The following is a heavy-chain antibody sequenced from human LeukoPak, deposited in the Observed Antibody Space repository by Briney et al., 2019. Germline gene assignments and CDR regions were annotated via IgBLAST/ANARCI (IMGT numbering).Heavy chain of an antibody. CDR3: ARGYSRSWAFDY. CDR1: GGSISSGGYF. CDR2: IYYSGST. J-gene: IGHJ4*02. Sequence: SETLSLTCTVSGGSISSGGYFWSWIRQPPGKGLEWIGYIYYSGSTYYNPSLKSRVTISVDTSKDRFSLNLSSVTAADTAVYYCARGYSRSWAFDYWGQGTLVTVSS. D-gene: IGHD6-13*01. V-gene: IGHV4-30-4*08.